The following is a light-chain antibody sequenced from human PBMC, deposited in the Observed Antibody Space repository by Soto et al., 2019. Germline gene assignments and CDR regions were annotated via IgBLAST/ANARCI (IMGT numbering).Light chain of an antibody. CDR2: LNSDGSH. J-gene: IGLJ2*01. CDR1: SGHSRNV. V-gene: IGLV4-69*02. Sequence: QSVLTQSPSASASPGASVKLTCILSSGHSRNVIAWHQQQPEKGPRYLMKLNSDGSHSKGDGIPDRFSGSSSGAERYLIISSLQSEDEADYYCQTWGTDIHVEFGGGTKLTVL. CDR3: QTWGTDIHVE.